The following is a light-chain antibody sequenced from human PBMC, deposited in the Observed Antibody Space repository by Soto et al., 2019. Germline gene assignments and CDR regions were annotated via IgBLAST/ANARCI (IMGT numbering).Light chain of an antibody. Sequence: QSALTQPASVSGSPGQSITISCTGTSSDVGGYNSVSWYQHHPGKAPQLMIYEVSNRPSGVSDRFSGSKSGNTASLTISGLQADDEADYYCSSYTSSSTLEVFGGGTKLTVL. J-gene: IGLJ3*02. CDR2: EVS. CDR1: SSDVGGYNS. V-gene: IGLV2-14*01. CDR3: SSYTSSSTLEV.